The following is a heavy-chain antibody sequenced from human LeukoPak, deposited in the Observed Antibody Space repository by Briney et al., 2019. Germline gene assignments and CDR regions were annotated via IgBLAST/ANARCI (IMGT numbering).Heavy chain of an antibody. CDR3: ARVAVADSATDY. CDR2: IIPIFGTA. CDR1: GGTFSSYA. V-gene: IGHV1-69*05. J-gene: IGHJ4*02. Sequence: SVKVSCKASGGTFSSYAINWVRQAPGQGLEWMGRIIPIFGTANYAQKFQGRVTITTDESTSTAYMELSSLRSGDTAVYYCARVAVADSATDYWGQGTLVTVSS. D-gene: IGHD6-19*01.